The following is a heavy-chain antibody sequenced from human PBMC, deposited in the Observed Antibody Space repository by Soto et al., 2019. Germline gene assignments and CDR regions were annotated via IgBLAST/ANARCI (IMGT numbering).Heavy chain of an antibody. D-gene: IGHD4-17*01. CDR1: GFTFSSYW. CDR3: ARDPTVTLSHYYYYMDV. J-gene: IGHJ6*03. V-gene: IGHV3-7*01. Sequence: GGSLRLSCAASGFTFSSYWMSWVRQAPGKGLEWVANIKQEGSEKYYVNSVKGRFTISRDNAKNSLYLQMNSLRAEDTAVYYCARDPTVTLSHYYYYMDVWGKGTTVTVSS. CDR2: IKQEGSEK.